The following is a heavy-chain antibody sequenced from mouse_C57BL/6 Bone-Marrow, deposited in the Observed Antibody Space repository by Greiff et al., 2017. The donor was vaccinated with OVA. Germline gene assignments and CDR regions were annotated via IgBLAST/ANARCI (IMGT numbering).Heavy chain of an antibody. J-gene: IGHJ3*01. CDR2: IDPETGGT. CDR3: TYEYLTSY. V-gene: IGHV1-15*01. Sequence: QVQLKQSGAELVRPGASVTLSCKASGYTFTDYEMHWVKQTPVHGLEWIGAIDPETGGTAYNQKFKGKAILTADKSSSTAYMELRSLPSEDSAVYYCTYEYLTSYWGQGTLVTVSA. CDR1: GYTFTDYE. D-gene: IGHD5-1*01.